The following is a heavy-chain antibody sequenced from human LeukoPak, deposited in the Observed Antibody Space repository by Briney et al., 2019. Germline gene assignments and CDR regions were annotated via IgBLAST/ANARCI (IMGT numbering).Heavy chain of an antibody. Sequence: SETLSLTCTVSGGSISSSSYYWGWIRQPPGKGLEWIGSIYYSGSTNYNPSLKSRVTISVDTSKNQFSLKLSSVTAADTAVYYCARSGKVEYSSSSAFYYYYYYMDVWGKGTTVTVSS. CDR3: ARSGKVEYSSSSAFYYYYYYMDV. V-gene: IGHV4-39*07. D-gene: IGHD6-6*01. J-gene: IGHJ6*03. CDR2: IYYSGST. CDR1: GGSISSSSYY.